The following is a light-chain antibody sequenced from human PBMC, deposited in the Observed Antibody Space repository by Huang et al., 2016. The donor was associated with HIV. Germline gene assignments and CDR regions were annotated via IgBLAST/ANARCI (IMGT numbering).Light chain of an antibody. CDR1: QSISSY. CDR2: AAS. J-gene: IGKJ2*01. V-gene: IGKV1-39*01. CDR3: QQSYTTQYT. Sequence: DIQMTQSPSSLSASVRDRVTITCRASQSISSYLNWYQQKPGKAPKLLIYAASSLQSGVPSRFSGSGSWTDFTLTISSLQPEDFATYYCQQSYTTQYTFGQGTKLEIK.